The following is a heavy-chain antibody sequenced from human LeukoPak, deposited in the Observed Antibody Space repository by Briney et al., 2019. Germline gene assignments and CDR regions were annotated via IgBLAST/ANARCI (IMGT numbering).Heavy chain of an antibody. CDR1: GFTFSSYW. J-gene: IGHJ6*02. CDR2: IKQDGSEK. CDR3: AREATDPIDSSGYYYARSGYYYGMDV. Sequence: PGGSLRLSCAASGFTFSSYWMSWVRQAPGKGLEWVANIKQDGSEKYYVDSVKGRFTISRDSAKNSLYLQMNSLRAEDMAVYYCAREATDPIDSSGYYYARSGYYYGMDVWGQGTTVTVSS. D-gene: IGHD3-22*01. V-gene: IGHV3-7*01.